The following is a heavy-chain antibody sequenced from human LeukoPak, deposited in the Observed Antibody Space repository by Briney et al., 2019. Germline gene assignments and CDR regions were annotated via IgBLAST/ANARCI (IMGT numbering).Heavy chain of an antibody. D-gene: IGHD1-1*01. CDR2: ISYDGNSQ. Sequence: GGSLRLSCAASELTFSNYAIDWVRQAPDRGLEWVAVISYDGNSQHYGAPVKGRFTISRDNSKNTVYLQINTLRTDDAAIYYCAKPYPTLTTSAVLDNWGQGTLVTVSS. V-gene: IGHV3-30*18. CDR1: ELTFSNYA. CDR3: AKPYPTLTTSAVLDN. J-gene: IGHJ4*02.